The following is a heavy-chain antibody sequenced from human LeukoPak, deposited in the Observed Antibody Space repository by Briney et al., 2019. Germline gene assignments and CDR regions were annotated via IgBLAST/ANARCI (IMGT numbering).Heavy chain of an antibody. CDR1: GGSISSGGYY. Sequence: SQTLSLTCTVSGGSISSGGYYWSWIRQHPGKGLEWIGYIYYSGSTYYNPSLKSRVIISVDTSKNQFSLRLSSVTAADTAVYYCARDSSGYSLFDYWGQGTLATVSS. D-gene: IGHD3-22*01. CDR3: ARDSSGYSLFDY. V-gene: IGHV4-31*03. J-gene: IGHJ4*02. CDR2: IYYSGST.